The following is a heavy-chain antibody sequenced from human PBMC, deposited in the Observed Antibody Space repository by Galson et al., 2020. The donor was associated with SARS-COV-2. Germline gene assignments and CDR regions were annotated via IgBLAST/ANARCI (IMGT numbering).Heavy chain of an antibody. J-gene: IGHJ5*02. V-gene: IGHV4-38-2*02. Sequence: SETLSLTCSVSGYSIRSGYYWGWIRQPPGKGLEWIGSMYHNGGTYYNPSLKSRVTISEDTSKNQFSLKLSSVTATDTAVYYCARGRTEFDPWGQGTLVTVSS. CDR3: ARGRTEFDP. CDR2: MYHNGGT. CDR1: GYSIRSGYY.